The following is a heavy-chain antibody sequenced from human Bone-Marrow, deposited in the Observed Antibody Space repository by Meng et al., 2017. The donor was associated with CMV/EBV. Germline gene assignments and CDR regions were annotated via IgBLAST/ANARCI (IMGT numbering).Heavy chain of an antibody. Sequence: GGSLRLSCAASGFTFSSYAMHWVRQAPGKGLEWVAVISYDGSNKYYADSVKGRFTISRDNSKNSLYLQMNSLRAEDTAVYYCARPLPVGDEQLVPHYYYYYGMDVWGQGTTVTFSS. CDR2: ISYDGSNK. J-gene: IGHJ6*01. D-gene: IGHD6-6*01. V-gene: IGHV3-30*04. CDR3: ARPLPVGDEQLVPHYYYYYGMDV. CDR1: GFTFSSYA.